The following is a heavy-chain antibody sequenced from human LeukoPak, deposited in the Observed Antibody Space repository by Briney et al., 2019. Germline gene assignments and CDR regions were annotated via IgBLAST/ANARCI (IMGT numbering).Heavy chain of an antibody. CDR1: GXXFXDYA. Sequence: RXSXAXXGXXFXDYAXHWVRQAPGKGLEWVSYITGDGGRTYYADSVKGRFTISRDSSRNSLFLQMNSLRTEDTALYYCAKPGVATAHHPWKNWGQGTLVTVSS. CDR3: AKPGVATAHHPWKN. V-gene: IGHV3-43*02. D-gene: IGHD2-8*01. CDR2: ITGDGGRT. J-gene: IGHJ4*02.